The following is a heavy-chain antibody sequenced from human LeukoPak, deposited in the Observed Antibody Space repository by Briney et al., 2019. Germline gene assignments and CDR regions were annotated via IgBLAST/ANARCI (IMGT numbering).Heavy chain of an antibody. J-gene: IGHJ4*02. Sequence: ASVKVSCKASGYTFTSYDINWVRQATGQGLEWMGWMNPNSGNTGYAQKFQGRVTMTRNTSISTAYMELSSLRSEDTAVYYCARGVSSSWYVDYWGQGTLVTVSS. V-gene: IGHV1-8*01. CDR2: MNPNSGNT. D-gene: IGHD6-13*01. CDR1: GYTFTSYD. CDR3: ARGVSSSWYVDY.